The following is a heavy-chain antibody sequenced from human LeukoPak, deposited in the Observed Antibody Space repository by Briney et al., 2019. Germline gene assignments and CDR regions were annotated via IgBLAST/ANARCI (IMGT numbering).Heavy chain of an antibody. Sequence: GGSLRLSCAASGFTFSSYWMSWVRRAPGKGLEWVANIKQDGSEKYYVDSVKGRFTISRDNAKNSLYLQMNSLRVEDTALYYCARDLGSLGGYSDYWGQGTLVTVSS. D-gene: IGHD2-21*01. CDR3: ARDLGSLGGYSDY. CDR1: GFTFSSYW. V-gene: IGHV3-7*03. CDR2: IKQDGSEK. J-gene: IGHJ4*02.